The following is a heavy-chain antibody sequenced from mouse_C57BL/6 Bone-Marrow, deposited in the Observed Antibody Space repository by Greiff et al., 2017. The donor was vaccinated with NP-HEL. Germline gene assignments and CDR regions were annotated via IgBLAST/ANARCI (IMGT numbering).Heavy chain of an antibody. CDR1: GYTFTSYG. J-gene: IGHJ3*01. D-gene: IGHD1-1*01. V-gene: IGHV1-81*01. Sequence: VQLQQSGAELARPGASVKLSCKASGYTFTSYGIRWVKQRTGQGLEWIGEIYPRSGNTYYNEKFKGKATLTADKSSSTAYLQLRSLTSEDSAVYVCARRYYYGSSPCFAYWGQGTLVTVSA. CDR2: IYPRSGNT. CDR3: ARRYYYGSSPCFAY.